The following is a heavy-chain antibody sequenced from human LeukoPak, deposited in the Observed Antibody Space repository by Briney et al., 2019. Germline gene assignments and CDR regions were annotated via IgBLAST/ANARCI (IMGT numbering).Heavy chain of an antibody. CDR1: GFTFSSYW. CDR3: ARDRPDYYDSSGSHYYYYGMDV. V-gene: IGHV3-7*01. D-gene: IGHD3-22*01. Sequence: PGGSLRLSCAASGFTFSSYWMSWVRQAPGKGLEWVANIKQDGSEKYYVDSVKGRFTISRDNAKNSLYLQMNSLRAEDTAVYYCARDRPDYYDSSGSHYYYYGMDVWGQGTTVTVSS. J-gene: IGHJ6*02. CDR2: IKQDGSEK.